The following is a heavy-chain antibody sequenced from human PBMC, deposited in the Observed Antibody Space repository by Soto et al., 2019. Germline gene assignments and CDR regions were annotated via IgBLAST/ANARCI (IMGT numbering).Heavy chain of an antibody. D-gene: IGHD6-13*01. Sequence: SETLSLTCTVSGGSISSYYWSWIRQPAGKGLEWIGRIYTSGSTNYNPSLKSRVTMSVDTSKNQFSLKLSSVTAADTAVYYCARETTAAAGTRWFDPWGQGTLVTVSS. CDR1: GGSISSYY. J-gene: IGHJ5*02. V-gene: IGHV4-4*07. CDR3: ARETTAAAGTRWFDP. CDR2: IYTSGST.